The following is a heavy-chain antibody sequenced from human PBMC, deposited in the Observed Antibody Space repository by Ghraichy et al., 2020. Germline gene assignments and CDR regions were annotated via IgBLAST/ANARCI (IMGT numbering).Heavy chain of an antibody. CDR3: ARDLTPSYSSSPLGY. CDR2: ISSTGSYR. V-gene: IGHV3-21*01. J-gene: IGHJ4*02. Sequence: GGSLRLSCAASGFTFSSYTMNWVRQAPGKGLEWVSSISSTGSYRHYADSVQGRFTISRDNAKNSLYLQMNSLRAEDTAVYYCARDLTPSYSSSPLGYWGQGTLVTVSS. D-gene: IGHD6-6*01. CDR1: GFTFSSYT.